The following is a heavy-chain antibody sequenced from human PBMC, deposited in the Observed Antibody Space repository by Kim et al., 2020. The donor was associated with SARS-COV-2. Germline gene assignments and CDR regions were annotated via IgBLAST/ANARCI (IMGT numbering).Heavy chain of an antibody. D-gene: IGHD3-16*01. V-gene: IGHV3-48*01. Sequence: SSSSPIYYADYVKGRFTNYRDNAKNSLYLQMNSLRAEDTAVYYCAVGGGDYWGQGTLVTVSS. J-gene: IGHJ4*02. CDR3: AVGGGDY. CDR2: SSSSPI.